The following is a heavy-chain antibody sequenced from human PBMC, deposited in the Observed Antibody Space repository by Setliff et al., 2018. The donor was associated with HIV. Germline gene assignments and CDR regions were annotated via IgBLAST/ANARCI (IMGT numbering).Heavy chain of an antibody. CDR1: GDKSMTYW. D-gene: IGHD3-10*01. CDR3: AKHMVRGAITGEAFDV. Sequence: HGESLKISCKASGDKSMTYWIGWVRQMPGKGLEWMGIIFPGDSDTKYSPSFEGQVTISADKSINTAYLQWTSLRASDTAMYYCAKHMVRGAITGEAFDVWGQGTMVTVS. CDR2: IFPGDSDT. V-gene: IGHV5-51*01. J-gene: IGHJ3*01.